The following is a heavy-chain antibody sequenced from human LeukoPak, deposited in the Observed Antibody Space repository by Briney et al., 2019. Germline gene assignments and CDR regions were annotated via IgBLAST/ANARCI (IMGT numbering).Heavy chain of an antibody. CDR2: ISYDGSNK. D-gene: IGHD1-1*01. Sequence: GRSLRLSCAASGFTFSSYAMHWVRQAPGKGLEWVAVISYDGSNKYYADSVKGRFTISRDNSTNTLYLQMNSLRAEDTAVYYCARDRVPKWGQGTLVTVSS. CDR1: GFTFSSYA. CDR3: ARDRVPK. J-gene: IGHJ4*02. V-gene: IGHV3-30*04.